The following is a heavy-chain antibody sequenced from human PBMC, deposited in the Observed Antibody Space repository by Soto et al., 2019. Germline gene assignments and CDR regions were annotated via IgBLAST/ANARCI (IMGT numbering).Heavy chain of an antibody. CDR1: GGSISSSNYY. D-gene: IGHD3-10*01. Sequence: PSETMSLTCTVSGGSISSSNYYWGWIRQPPGKGLEWIGSIYYSGSTYYNPSLKSRVTISVDTSKNQFSLKLSSVTAADTATYYCVSGSFPNWFDPWGQGTQVTVSS. CDR2: IYYSGST. J-gene: IGHJ5*02. CDR3: VSGSFPNWFDP. V-gene: IGHV4-39*01.